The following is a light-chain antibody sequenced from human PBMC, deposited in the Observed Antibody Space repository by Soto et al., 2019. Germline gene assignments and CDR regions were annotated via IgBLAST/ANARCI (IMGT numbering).Light chain of an antibody. CDR1: SSDVGCYNL. CDR3: CSYAGSIPYV. J-gene: IGLJ1*01. V-gene: IGLV2-23*01. CDR2: EGS. Sequence: QSVLTQPASVSGSPGQSITISCTGTSSDVGCYNLVSWYQQHPGKAPKLMIYEGSKRPSGVSNRFSGSKSGNTASLTISGLQDEDDADYYCCSYAGSIPYVFGTGTKVTVL.